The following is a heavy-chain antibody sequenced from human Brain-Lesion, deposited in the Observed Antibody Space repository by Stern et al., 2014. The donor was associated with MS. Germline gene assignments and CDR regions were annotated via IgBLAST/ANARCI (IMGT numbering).Heavy chain of an antibody. CDR3: ARDYGDLEFDL. D-gene: IGHD4-17*01. CDR1: GGPISSHSYY. J-gene: IGHJ4*02. CDR2: IYASGNT. Sequence: VQLVESGPGLVKPSQTLSLTCTVSGGPISSHSYYWSWIRQPAGKGLEWIGRIYASGNTNYNPSLKSRVSISLDTSKNQLSLRLISVTASDTAVYYCARDYGDLEFDLWGQGTLVTVSS. V-gene: IGHV4-61*02.